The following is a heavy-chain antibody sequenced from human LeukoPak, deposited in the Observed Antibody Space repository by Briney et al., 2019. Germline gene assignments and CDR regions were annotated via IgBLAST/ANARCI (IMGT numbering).Heavy chain of an antibody. J-gene: IGHJ3*02. D-gene: IGHD3-22*01. CDR3: ARGLLDYYDSSGYDAFDI. V-gene: IGHV1-69*13. Sequence: ASVKVSCKASGGTFSSYTISWVRQAPGQGLEWMGGIIPIFGTANYAQKFQGRVTITADESTSTAYMELSSLRSEDTALYYCARGLLDYYDSSGYDAFDIWGQGTMVTVSS. CDR2: IIPIFGTA. CDR1: GGTFSSYT.